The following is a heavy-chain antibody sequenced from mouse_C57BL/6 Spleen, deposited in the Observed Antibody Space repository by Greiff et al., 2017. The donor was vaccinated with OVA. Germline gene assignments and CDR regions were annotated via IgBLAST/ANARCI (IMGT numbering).Heavy chain of an antibody. V-gene: IGHV1-61*01. CDR1: GYTFTSYW. CDR2: IYPSDSET. CDR3: ARGKGNYGLYYFDY. J-gene: IGHJ2*01. D-gene: IGHD2-1*01. Sequence: VQLQQPGAELVRPGSSVKLSCKASGYTFTSYWMDWVKQRPGQGLEWIGNIYPSDSETHYNQKFKDKATLTVDKSSSTAYMQLSSLTSEDSAVYYCARGKGNYGLYYFDYWGQGTTLTVSS.